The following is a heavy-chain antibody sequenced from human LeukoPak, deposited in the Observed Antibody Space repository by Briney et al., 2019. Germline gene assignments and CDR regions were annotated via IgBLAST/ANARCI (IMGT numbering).Heavy chain of an antibody. CDR1: GFTFSSYA. D-gene: IGHD3-16*02. Sequence: GGSLRLSCAASGFTFSSYAMSWVRQAPGKGLEWVSAISGSGGSTYYADSVKGRFTISRDNSKNTLYLQMNSLRAEDTAVYYCAKDSFVWGSYRPFDYWGQGTLVTVSS. CDR3: AKDSFVWGSYRPFDY. CDR2: ISGSGGST. J-gene: IGHJ4*02. V-gene: IGHV3-23*01.